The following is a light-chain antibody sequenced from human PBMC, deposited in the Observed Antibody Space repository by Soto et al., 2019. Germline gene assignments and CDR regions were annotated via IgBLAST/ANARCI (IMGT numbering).Light chain of an antibody. CDR3: HQYNNWPPWT. CDR2: GAS. J-gene: IGKJ1*01. V-gene: IGKV3-15*01. Sequence: EIVMTQSPATLSVSPGEKATLSCRASQSVSSNLAWYQQKPGQAPRLLIYGASTRATDIPARFSGSGSGTEFTLTISSLQSEDFAVYYCHQYNNWPPWTFGQGTKADIK. CDR1: QSVSSN.